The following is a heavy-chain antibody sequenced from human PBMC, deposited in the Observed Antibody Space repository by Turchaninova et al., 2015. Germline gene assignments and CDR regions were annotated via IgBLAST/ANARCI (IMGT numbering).Heavy chain of an antibody. Sequence: EVQLVESGGGLVKPGESLRLSCAASGFTFNNSSMNWVRQAPGEGLEWVSSISISGRVIYFANSVKGRFTYARDNGKNTLYLEMECLGAEDTAVYYGARDQGEVPYYSASGAYYYYYYMDGWGRGTTVTVSS. V-gene: IGHV3-21*01. D-gene: IGHD3-10*01. J-gene: IGHJ6*03. CDR1: GFTFNNSS. CDR3: ARDQGEVPYYSASGAYYYYYYMDG. CDR2: ISISGRVI.